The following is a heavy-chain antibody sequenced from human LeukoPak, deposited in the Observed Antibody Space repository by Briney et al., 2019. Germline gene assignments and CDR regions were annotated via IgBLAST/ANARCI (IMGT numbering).Heavy chain of an antibody. V-gene: IGHV3-23*01. CDR1: GFTFSSYA. Sequence: GGSLRLSCAASGFTFSSYAMSWVRQAPGKGLEWVSAISGSGGTYYADSVKGRFTISRDNSKNTLYLQMNSLRAEDTAVYYCAKGKQWLVRNYFDYWGQGTLVTVSS. CDR2: ISGSGGT. J-gene: IGHJ4*02. D-gene: IGHD6-19*01. CDR3: AKGKQWLVRNYFDY.